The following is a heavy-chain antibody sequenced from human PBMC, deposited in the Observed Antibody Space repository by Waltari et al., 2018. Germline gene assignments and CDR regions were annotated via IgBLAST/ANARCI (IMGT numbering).Heavy chain of an antibody. CDR1: GGSISSYY. CDR3: AGVGRGGYYYYFDY. Sequence: QVQLQESGPGLVKPSETLSLTCTVSGGSISSYYWSWIRQPPGKGLEWIGYIYYSGSTNYNPSLKSRVTISVDTSKNQFSLKLSSVTAADTAVYYCAGVGRGGYYYYFDYWGQGTLVTVSS. D-gene: IGHD3-22*01. V-gene: IGHV4-59*01. J-gene: IGHJ4*02. CDR2: IYYSGST.